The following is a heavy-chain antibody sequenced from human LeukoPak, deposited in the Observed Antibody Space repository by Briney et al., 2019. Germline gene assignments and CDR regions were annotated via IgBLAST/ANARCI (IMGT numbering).Heavy chain of an antibody. CDR3: ARGSQYSSSSKGFGY. D-gene: IGHD6-6*01. J-gene: IGHJ4*02. V-gene: IGHV4-39*07. CDR2: IYYSGST. CDR1: GGSISSSSYY. Sequence: SETLSLTCTVSGGSISSSSYYWGWIRQPPGKGLEWIGSIYYSGSTYYNPSLKSRVTISVDTSKNQFSLKLSSVTAADTAVYYCARGSQYSSSSKGFGYWGQGTLVTVSS.